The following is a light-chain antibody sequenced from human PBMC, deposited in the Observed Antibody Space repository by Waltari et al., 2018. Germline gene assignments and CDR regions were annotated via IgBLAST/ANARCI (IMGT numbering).Light chain of an antibody. Sequence: DIVLTQSPATLSLSPGERASLSCRASQSIKFYLAWYQQRPGLAPRLLIYDTSNRATGVPARFSGSGSETDFTLTISSLEPEDFAVYYCQQRGSWPQITFGGGTRVEI. J-gene: IGKJ4*01. CDR3: QQRGSWPQIT. CDR2: DTS. CDR1: QSIKFY. V-gene: IGKV3-11*01.